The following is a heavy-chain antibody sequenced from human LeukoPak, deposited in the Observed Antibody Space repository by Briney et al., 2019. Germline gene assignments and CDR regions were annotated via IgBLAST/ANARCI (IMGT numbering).Heavy chain of an antibody. CDR1: GYTFTGYY. Sequence: ASVKVSCKASGYTFTGYYMHWVRQAPGQGLEWMGWINPNSGGTNYAQKFQGRVTMTRDTSISTAYMELSRLRSDDTAVYYCARETVRPGRLGAFDIWGQGTMVTVSS. CDR3: ARETVRPGRLGAFDI. CDR2: INPNSGGT. J-gene: IGHJ3*02. D-gene: IGHD3-10*01. V-gene: IGHV1-2*02.